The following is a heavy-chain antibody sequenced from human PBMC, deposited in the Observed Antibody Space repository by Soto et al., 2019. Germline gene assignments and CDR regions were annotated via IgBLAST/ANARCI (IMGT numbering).Heavy chain of an antibody. CDR2: IYSGGST. CDR3: ATAHAREYWYFDL. Sequence: EVQLVESGGGLVQPGGSLRLSCAASGVSVSSNYMIWVRQAPGKGLEWVSVIYSGGSTYYADSVKGRFTISRHNSKTTLYLQMNSLRAEDTAVYYCATAHAREYWYFDLWGRGTLVTFSS. CDR1: GVSVSSNY. V-gene: IGHV3-53*04. D-gene: IGHD1-26*01. J-gene: IGHJ2*01.